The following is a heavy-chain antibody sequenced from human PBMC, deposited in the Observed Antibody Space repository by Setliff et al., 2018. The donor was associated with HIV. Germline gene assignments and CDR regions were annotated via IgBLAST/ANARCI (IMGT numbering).Heavy chain of an antibody. D-gene: IGHD3-3*01. CDR3: ARQMTIPGVAVTPVDY. CDR2: IHTTGTT. V-gene: IGHV4-61*09. Sequence: TLSLTCTVSGGSISSGSYYWSWIRQPAGEGLEWSGQIHTTGTTNCNPSLKSRVTISVDTSKNQFSLQLSPVTAADMAVYYCARQMTIPGVAVTPVDYWGQGALVTVSS. CDR1: GGSISSGSYY. J-gene: IGHJ4*02.